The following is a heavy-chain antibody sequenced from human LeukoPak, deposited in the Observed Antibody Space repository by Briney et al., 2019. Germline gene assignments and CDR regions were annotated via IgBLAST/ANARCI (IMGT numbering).Heavy chain of an antibody. D-gene: IGHD6-13*01. CDR1: GFTFNSYG. J-gene: IGHJ1*01. CDR2: ISGSGGST. Sequence: PGGSLRLSCAASGFTFNSYGMSWVRQAPGKGLEWVSGISGSGGSTYYADSVKGRFTISRDNAKNSLYLQMNSLKAEDTAVYYCARGDSSSWYTEYFQHWGQGTLVTVSS. CDR3: ARGDSSSWYTEYFQH. V-gene: IGHV3-23*01.